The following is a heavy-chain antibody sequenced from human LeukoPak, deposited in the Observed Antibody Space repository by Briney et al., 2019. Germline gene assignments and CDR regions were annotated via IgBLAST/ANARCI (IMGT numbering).Heavy chain of an antibody. CDR1: GFTLSSYA. V-gene: IGHV3-64*01. CDR2: ISKNGGNT. D-gene: IGHD1-26*01. CDR3: ARVGEGRYYQYYYMDV. Sequence: GGSLRLSCAASGFTLSSYAMHWDRQAPGKGLEYVSAISKNGGNTYYANSVKGRFSISRDNSKNTLYLQMGSLRTEDMAVYYCARVGEGRYYQYYYMDVWGKGTTVTVSS. J-gene: IGHJ6*03.